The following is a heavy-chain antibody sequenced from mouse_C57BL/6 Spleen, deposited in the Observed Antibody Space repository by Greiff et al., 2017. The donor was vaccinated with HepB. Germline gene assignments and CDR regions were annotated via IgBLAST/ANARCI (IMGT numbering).Heavy chain of an antibody. CDR2: IYPRDGST. V-gene: IGHV1-78*01. CDR3: VRYRYLYDYDVGYYAMDY. CDR1: GYTFTDHT. Sequence: QVQLQQSDAELVKPGASVKISCKVSGYTFTDHTIHWMKQRPEQGLEWIGYIYPRDGSTKYNEKFKGKATLTADKSSSTAYMQLNSLTSEDSAVYFCVRYRYLYDYDVGYYAMDYWGQGTSVTVSS. D-gene: IGHD2-4*01. J-gene: IGHJ4*01.